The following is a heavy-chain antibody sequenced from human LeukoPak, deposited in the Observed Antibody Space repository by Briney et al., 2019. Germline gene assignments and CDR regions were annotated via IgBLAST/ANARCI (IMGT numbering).Heavy chain of an antibody. Sequence: GSLRLSCAASGFTFSIYSMNWVRQAPGKGLEWVSYISGGSGTIYYADSVKGRFTISRDNAKNSLYLQMNSLRAGDTAVYFCARADRHSGYLSDYWGQGTLVTVSS. J-gene: IGHJ4*02. CDR2: ISGGSGTI. V-gene: IGHV3-48*04. CDR3: ARADRHSGYLSDY. CDR1: GFTFSIYS. D-gene: IGHD3-22*01.